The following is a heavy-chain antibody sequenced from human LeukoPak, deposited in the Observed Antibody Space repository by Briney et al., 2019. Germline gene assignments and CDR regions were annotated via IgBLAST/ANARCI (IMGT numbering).Heavy chain of an antibody. D-gene: IGHD6-13*01. CDR2: IIPIFGTA. J-gene: IGHJ4*02. Sequence: EASVKVSCRASGGTFSSYAISWVRQAPEQGLEWMGGIIPIFGTANYAQKFQGRVTITADESTSTAYMELSSLRSEDTAVYYCARDKSRIAAALGYWGQGTLVTVSS. V-gene: IGHV1-69*13. CDR3: ARDKSRIAAALGY. CDR1: GGTFSSYA.